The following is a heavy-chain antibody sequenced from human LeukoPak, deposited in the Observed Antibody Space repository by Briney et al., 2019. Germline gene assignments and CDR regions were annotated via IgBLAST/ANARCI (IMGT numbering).Heavy chain of an antibody. CDR1: GDSMNNYY. Sequence: PSETLSLTCTVSGDSMNNYYWSWIRQPPGKGMEYIGSIDYRGSTKYNPSLKSRVTISADTSKNQFSLKLSSVTAADSAVYYCARQAYSGRYPDAFDIWGQGPMVTVSS. CDR2: IDYRGST. J-gene: IGHJ3*02. D-gene: IGHD1-26*01. CDR3: ARQAYSGRYPDAFDI. V-gene: IGHV4-59*08.